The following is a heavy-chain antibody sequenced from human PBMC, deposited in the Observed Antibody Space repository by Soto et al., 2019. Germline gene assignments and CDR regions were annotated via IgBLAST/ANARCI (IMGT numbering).Heavy chain of an antibody. CDR3: YPHEAEGWFDP. CDR2: IGGGGDST. Sequence: VPLLESGGGLVQPGGSLRLSCAASGFTFSSYAMSWVRQAPGKGLEWVSSIGGGGDSTYYADSVKGRFTISRDNSKNTLYLQMNSLRAEDTAIYYCYPHEAEGWFDPWGQGTLVTVSS. CDR1: GFTFSSYA. J-gene: IGHJ5*02. V-gene: IGHV3-23*01.